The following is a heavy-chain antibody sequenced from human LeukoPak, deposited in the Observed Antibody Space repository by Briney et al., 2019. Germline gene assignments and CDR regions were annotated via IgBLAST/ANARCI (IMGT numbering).Heavy chain of an antibody. CDR3: ASVRRGSDAFDI. CDR2: IYYSGST. V-gene: IGHV4-59*01. D-gene: IGHD3-10*01. J-gene: IGHJ3*02. Sequence: SETLSLTCTVSGGSISSYYWSWIRQPPGKGLEWIGYIYYSGSTNYNPSLKSRVTISVDTSKNQFSLKLSSVTAADTAVYYCASVRRGSDAFDIWGQGTMVTVSS. CDR1: GGSISSYY.